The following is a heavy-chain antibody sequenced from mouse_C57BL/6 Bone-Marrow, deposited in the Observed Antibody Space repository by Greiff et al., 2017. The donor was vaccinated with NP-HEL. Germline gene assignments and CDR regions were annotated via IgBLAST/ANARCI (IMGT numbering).Heavy chain of an antibody. CDR2: IYPGSGST. Sequence: QVQLQQPGAELVKPGASVKMSCKASGYTFTSYWITWVKQRPGQGLEWIGDIYPGSGSTNYNEKFKSKATLTVDTSSSTAYMQLSSLTSEDSAVYYCARGNITTVVGGNYFDYWGQGTTLTVSS. V-gene: IGHV1-55*01. CDR3: ARGNITTVVGGNYFDY. J-gene: IGHJ2*01. CDR1: GYTFTSYW. D-gene: IGHD1-1*01.